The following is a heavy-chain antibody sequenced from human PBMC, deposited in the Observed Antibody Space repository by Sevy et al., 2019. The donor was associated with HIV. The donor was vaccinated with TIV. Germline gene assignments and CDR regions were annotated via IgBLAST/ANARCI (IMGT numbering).Heavy chain of an antibody. CDR3: ARGGYYDPGAFDI. Sequence: GGSLRLSCAASGFTFSGYWMHWVRQAPGKGLVWVSRINSDGSSTTYADSVKRRFTISRDNAKNTLYLQMNSLRAEDTAVYYCARGGYYDPGAFDIWGQGTMVTVSS. J-gene: IGHJ3*02. D-gene: IGHD3-22*01. CDR1: GFTFSGYW. CDR2: INSDGSST. V-gene: IGHV3-74*01.